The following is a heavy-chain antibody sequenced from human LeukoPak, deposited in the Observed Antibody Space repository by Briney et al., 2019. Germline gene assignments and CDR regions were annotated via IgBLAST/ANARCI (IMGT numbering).Heavy chain of an antibody. V-gene: IGHV4-59*08. Sequence: SETLSVTCTVSGGSISNDYWSWVRQPPGKGLEWIGFIYYSGSTKYNPSLESRVTISVDTSKNQFSLKLSSVTAADTAVYYCARRHYYDSSGIDYWGQGTLVTVSS. CDR3: ARRHYYDSSGIDY. D-gene: IGHD3-22*01. CDR1: GGSISNDY. J-gene: IGHJ4*02. CDR2: IYYSGST.